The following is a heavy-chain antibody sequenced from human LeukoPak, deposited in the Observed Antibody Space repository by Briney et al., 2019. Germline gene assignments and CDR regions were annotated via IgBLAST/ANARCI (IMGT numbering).Heavy chain of an antibody. CDR2: IYYSGST. Sequence: SQTLSLTCIDPGGSIRTGGHYWSWIHQHPGKGLEWIGYIYYSGSTFYNPSLKSRVTISIDTSKNQFSLKLISVTAADTAVYYCARGGRGAFDIWGQGTKVTVSP. V-gene: IGHV4-31*02. J-gene: IGHJ3*02. CDR3: ARGGRGAFDI. D-gene: IGHD1-26*01. CDR1: GGSIRTGGHY.